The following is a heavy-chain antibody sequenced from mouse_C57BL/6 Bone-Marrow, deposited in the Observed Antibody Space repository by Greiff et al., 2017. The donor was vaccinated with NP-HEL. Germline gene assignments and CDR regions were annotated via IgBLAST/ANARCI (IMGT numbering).Heavy chain of an antibody. Sequence: EVKLVESEGGLVQPGSSMKLSCTASGFTFSDYYMAWVRQVPEKGLEWVAYINYDGSSTYYLVSLKSRFIISRDNAKNILYLQMRSLKSEETATYYCAREVGLRRRTYAMDYWGQGTSGTVSS. D-gene: IGHD2-4*01. J-gene: IGHJ4*01. CDR1: GFTFSDYY. CDR3: AREVGLRRRTYAMDY. V-gene: IGHV5-16*01. CDR2: INYDGSST.